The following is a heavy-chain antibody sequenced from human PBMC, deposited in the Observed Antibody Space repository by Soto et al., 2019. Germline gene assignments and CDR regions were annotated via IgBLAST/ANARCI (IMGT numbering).Heavy chain of an antibody. J-gene: IGHJ4*02. D-gene: IGHD3-10*01. V-gene: IGHV3-33*01. CDR1: GFSFSAHG. CDR2: INDGSEE. CDR3: ARDALFLDIGLDH. Sequence: QVQLVESGGGVVRPGTSLRLSCAATGFSFSAHGMHWVRQAPGKGLEWLAVINDGSEEGYGDSVRGGFPISRDNAKNILYLQMDNLRAEDPALYDCARDALFLDIGLDHRGRGTLVTVSS.